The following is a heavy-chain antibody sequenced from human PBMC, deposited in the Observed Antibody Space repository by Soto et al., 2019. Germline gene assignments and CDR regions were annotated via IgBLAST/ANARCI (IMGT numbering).Heavy chain of an antibody. CDR2: INHSGST. CDR1: GGSFXGXX. Sequence: QVQLQQWGAGLLKPSETLSLTCAVYGGSFXGXXXXXXXXXXXKGLEWIGEINHSGSTNYNPSLKSRVTISVDTSKNQFSLKLSSVTAADTAVYYCARGITGTLGDYWGQGTLVTVSS. CDR3: ARGITGTLGDY. D-gene: IGHD1-20*01. J-gene: IGHJ4*02. V-gene: IGHV4-34*01.